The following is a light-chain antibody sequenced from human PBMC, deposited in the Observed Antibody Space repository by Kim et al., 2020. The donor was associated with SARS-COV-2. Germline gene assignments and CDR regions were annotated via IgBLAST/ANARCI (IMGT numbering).Light chain of an antibody. CDR1: ELGDKF. V-gene: IGLV3-1*01. J-gene: IGLJ3*02. Sequence: SYELTQPPSVSVSPGQTASITCSGDELGDKFVCWYQQKPGQSPLLVIYQDTKRPSGIPERFSGSNSENTATLTISGTQAMDEADYYCQAWDTTTAVFGGGTQLTVL. CDR3: QAWDTTTAV. CDR2: QDT.